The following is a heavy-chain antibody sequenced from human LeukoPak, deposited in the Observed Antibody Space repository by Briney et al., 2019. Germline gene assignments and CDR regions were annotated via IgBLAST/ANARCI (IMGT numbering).Heavy chain of an antibody. D-gene: IGHD6-19*01. V-gene: IGHV1-58*02. CDR3: AAWLNGAVAFPDY. CDR2: IVVGSGNT. J-gene: IGHJ4*02. CDR1: GFTFTSSA. Sequence: ASVKVSCKASGFTFTSSAMQWVRQARGQRLEWIGWIVVGSGNTNYAQKFQERVTITRDMSTSTAYMELSSLRSEDTAVYYCAAWLNGAVAFPDYWGQGTLVTVSS.